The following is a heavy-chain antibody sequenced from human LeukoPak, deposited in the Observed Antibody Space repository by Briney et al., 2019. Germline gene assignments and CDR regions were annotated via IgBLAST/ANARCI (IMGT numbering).Heavy chain of an antibody. Sequence: SETLSLTCTVSGGSISSYYWSWIRQPPGKGLEWIGYIYYSGSTNYNPSLKSRVTISVYTSKNQFSLKLSSVTAADTAVYYCARRVVVPAAFDYWGQGTLVTVSS. CDR1: GGSISSYY. D-gene: IGHD2-2*01. CDR3: ARRVVVPAAFDY. CDR2: IYYSGST. J-gene: IGHJ4*02. V-gene: IGHV4-59*12.